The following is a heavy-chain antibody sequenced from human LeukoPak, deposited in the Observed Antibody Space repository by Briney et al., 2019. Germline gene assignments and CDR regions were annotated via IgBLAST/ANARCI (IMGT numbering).Heavy chain of an antibody. CDR1: GCTFTSYY. Sequence: ASVKVSCKASGCTFTSYYMHWVRQAPGQGLEWMGIINPSGGSTSYAQKFQGRVTMTRDMSTSTVYMELSSLRSEDTAVYYCARQAGYNWNYESWFDPWGQGTLVTVSS. V-gene: IGHV1-46*01. D-gene: IGHD1-7*01. J-gene: IGHJ5*02. CDR2: INPSGGST. CDR3: ARQAGYNWNYESWFDP.